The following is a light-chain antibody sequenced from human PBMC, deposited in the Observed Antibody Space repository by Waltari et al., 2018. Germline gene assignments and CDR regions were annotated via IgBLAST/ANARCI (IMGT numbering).Light chain of an antibody. CDR3: QQGYTTPYT. CDR2: ATS. J-gene: IGKJ2*01. V-gene: IGKV1-39*01. Sequence: DIQMTQSPSSLSASVGDRVTITCRASQSISSYLNWYQHKPGKAPDLLISATSSLQSGVPSRFSAGGSGTDFTLTVSSLQPEDFATYYCQQGYTTPYTFGQGTKVEIK. CDR1: QSISSY.